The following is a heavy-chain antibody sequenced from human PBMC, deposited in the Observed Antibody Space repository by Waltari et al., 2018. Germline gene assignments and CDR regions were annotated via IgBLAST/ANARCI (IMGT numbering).Heavy chain of an antibody. D-gene: IGHD4-17*01. CDR2: IIPIFGTA. V-gene: IGHV1-69*01. CDR3: ARVHDYGAPRGAFDI. CDR1: GGTFSSYA. J-gene: IGHJ3*02. Sequence: QVQLVQSGAEVKKPGSSVKVSCKASGGTFSSYAISWLRPAPGQGLEWMGGIIPIFGTANYAQKFQGRVTITADESTSTAYMELSSLRSEDTAVYYCARVHDYGAPRGAFDIWGQGTMVTVSS.